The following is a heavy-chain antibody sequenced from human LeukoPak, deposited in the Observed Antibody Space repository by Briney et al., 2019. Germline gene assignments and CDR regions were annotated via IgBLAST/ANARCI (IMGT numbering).Heavy chain of an antibody. CDR3: ARLKVTIFTHWFDP. Sequence: GGSLRLSCAASGFTFSSYGMHWVRQAPGKGLEWVAFIRYDGSNKYYADSVKGRFTISRDNSKNTLYLQMNSLRAEDTAVYYCARLKVTIFTHWFDPWGQGTLVTVSS. J-gene: IGHJ5*02. CDR1: GFTFSSYG. CDR2: IRYDGSNK. D-gene: IGHD3-9*01. V-gene: IGHV3-30*02.